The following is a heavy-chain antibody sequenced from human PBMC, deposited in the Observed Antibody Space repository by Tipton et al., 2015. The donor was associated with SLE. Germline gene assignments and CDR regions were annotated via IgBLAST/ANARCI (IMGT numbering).Heavy chain of an antibody. J-gene: IGHJ6*02. Sequence: TLSLTCTVSGASVSSFCWNWIRQSPGKGLEWIACVCNSVSTNYDPSLKSRGTISVDTSKNHFSLNLYSVTAADTAVYYCARGSRGVGFDVWGHGTTVIVSS. V-gene: IGHV4-59*02. CDR3: ARGSRGVGFDV. D-gene: IGHD3-10*01. CDR1: GASVSSFC. CDR2: VCNSVST.